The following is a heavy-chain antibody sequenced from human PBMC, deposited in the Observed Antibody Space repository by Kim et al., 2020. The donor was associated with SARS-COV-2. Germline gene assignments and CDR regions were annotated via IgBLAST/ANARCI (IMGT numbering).Heavy chain of an antibody. CDR2: INPNSGGT. Sequence: ASVKVSCKASGYTFTGYYMHWVRQAPGQGLEWMGWINPNSGGTNYAQKFQGRVTMTRDTSISTAYMELSRLRSDDTAVYYCARDGGDIVLMVYENWFDPWGQGTLVTVSS. CDR1: GYTFTGYY. CDR3: ARDGGDIVLMVYENWFDP. J-gene: IGHJ5*02. D-gene: IGHD2-8*01. V-gene: IGHV1-2*02.